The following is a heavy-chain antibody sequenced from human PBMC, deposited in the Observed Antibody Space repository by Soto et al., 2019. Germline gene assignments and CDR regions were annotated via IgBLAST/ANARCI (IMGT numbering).Heavy chain of an antibody. J-gene: IGHJ5*02. Sequence: SETLSLTCAVSGGSISSSSYYWGWIRQPPGKGLEWIGSIYYSGSTYYNPSLKSRVTISVDTSKNQFSLKLSSVTAADTAVYYCASQRANWFDPWGQGTLVTVSS. CDR3: ASQRANWFDP. CDR2: IYYSGST. CDR1: GGSISSSSYY. V-gene: IGHV4-39*01.